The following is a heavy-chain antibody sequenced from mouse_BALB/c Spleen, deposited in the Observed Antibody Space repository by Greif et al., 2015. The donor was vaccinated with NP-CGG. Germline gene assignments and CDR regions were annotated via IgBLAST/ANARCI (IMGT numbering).Heavy chain of an antibody. Sequence: QVQLQQPGPGLVAPSQSLSITCTASGFSLTSYGVHWVRQPPGKGLEWLGVIWAGGSTNYNSALMSRLSISKDNSKSQVFLKMNSLQTDDTAMYYCARGGDGYHEGFDYWGQGTTLTVSS. J-gene: IGHJ2*01. V-gene: IGHV2-9*02. CDR1: GFSLTSYG. CDR2: IWAGGST. D-gene: IGHD2-3*01. CDR3: ARGGDGYHEGFDY.